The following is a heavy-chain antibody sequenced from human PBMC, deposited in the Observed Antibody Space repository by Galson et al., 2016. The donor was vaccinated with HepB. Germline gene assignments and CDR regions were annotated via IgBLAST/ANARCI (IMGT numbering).Heavy chain of an antibody. CDR2: RSYSGTT. Sequence: TLSPTCTVSGASITGGSYYWSWIRQNAGKGLEWISFRSYSGTTYYNPSLKSRPTISLGTSENRFSLTLSSVTAADTAVYYCAIVRGQFDPDYWGQGTLVTVSS. J-gene: IGHJ4*02. V-gene: IGHV4-31*03. CDR1: GASITGGSYY. CDR3: AIVRGQFDPDY. D-gene: IGHD1-26*01.